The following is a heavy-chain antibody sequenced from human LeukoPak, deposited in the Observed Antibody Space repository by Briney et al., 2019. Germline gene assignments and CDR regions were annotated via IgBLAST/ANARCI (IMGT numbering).Heavy chain of an antibody. CDR2: INAGNGNT. Sequence: ASVKVSCKASGYTFTIYGISWVRQAPGQGLEWMGWINAGNGNTKYSQKFQGRVTITRDTSASTAYMELSSLRYEDTAVYYCARGFLYGDTAIGDAFDIWGQGTMVTVSS. CDR1: GYTFTIYG. D-gene: IGHD5-18*01. CDR3: ARGFLYGDTAIGDAFDI. J-gene: IGHJ3*02. V-gene: IGHV1-3*01.